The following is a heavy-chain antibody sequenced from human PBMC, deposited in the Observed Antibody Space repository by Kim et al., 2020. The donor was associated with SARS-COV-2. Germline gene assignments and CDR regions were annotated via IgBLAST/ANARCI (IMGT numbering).Heavy chain of an antibody. CDR1: GGSFSGYY. J-gene: IGHJ6*03. CDR3: ARLVGYYGGYMDV. Sequence: SETLSLTCAVYGGSFSGYYWSWIRQPPGKGLEWIGEINHSGSTNYNPSLKSRVTISVDTSKNQFSLKLSSVTAADTAVYYCARLVGYYGGYMDVWGKGNT. D-gene: IGHD1-26*01. V-gene: IGHV4-34*01. CDR2: INHSGST.